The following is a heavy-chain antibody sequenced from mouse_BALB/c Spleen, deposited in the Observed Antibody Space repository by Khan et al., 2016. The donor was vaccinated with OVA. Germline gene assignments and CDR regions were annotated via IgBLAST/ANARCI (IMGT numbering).Heavy chain of an antibody. CDR1: GYSFTSYG. J-gene: IGHJ4*01. CDR2: INTYTGEP. CDR3: SRPPYFSYVIDY. Sequence: QIQLVQSGPELKKPGETVKISCKASGYSFTSYGMNWVKQAPGKGLKWMGWINTYTGEPTYTDDFKGRFAFSLETSASTAYLQINNLKNEDTATYFCSRPPYFSYVIDYWGQGTSVTVSS. D-gene: IGHD2-10*01. V-gene: IGHV9-3-1*01.